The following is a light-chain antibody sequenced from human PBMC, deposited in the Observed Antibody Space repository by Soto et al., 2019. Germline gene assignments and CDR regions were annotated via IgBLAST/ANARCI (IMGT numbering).Light chain of an antibody. CDR2: DTS. Sequence: QAVVTQEPSLTVSPGGTVTLTCGYSTGAVTSGHYPYWFQQKPGQAPRTLIYDTSNKHSWTPARFSGSLLGGKAALTLSGAQPEDEAEYYCLLSYSDTRRVFGGGTKVTVL. V-gene: IGLV7-46*01. CDR1: TGAVTSGHY. CDR3: LLSYSDTRRV. J-gene: IGLJ3*02.